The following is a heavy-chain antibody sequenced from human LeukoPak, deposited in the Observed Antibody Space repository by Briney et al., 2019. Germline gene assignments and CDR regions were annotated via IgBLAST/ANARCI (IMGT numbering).Heavy chain of an antibody. CDR3: ARDPNDSSGYYYSY. Sequence: SETLSLTCTVSGGSISSGDYYWSWIRQPPGKGLEWIGYIYYSGSTYYNPSLKSRVTISVDTSKNQFSLKLSSVTAADTAVYYCARDPNDSSGYYYSYWGQGTLVTVSS. CDR2: IYYSGST. J-gene: IGHJ4*02. D-gene: IGHD3-22*01. V-gene: IGHV4-30-4*01. CDR1: GGSISSGDYY.